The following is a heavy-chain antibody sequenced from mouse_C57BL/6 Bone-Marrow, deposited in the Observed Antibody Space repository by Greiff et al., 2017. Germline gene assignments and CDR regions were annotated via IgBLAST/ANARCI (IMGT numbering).Heavy chain of an antibody. CDR1: GYTFTSYT. CDR2: INPSSGYT. D-gene: IGHD2-14*01. CDR3: ANLLRVPYWYFDV. J-gene: IGHJ1*03. Sequence: QVQLQQSGAELARPGASVKMSCKASGYTFTSYTMHWVKQRPGQGLEWIGYINPSSGYTKYNKKFKDKATLTADKSSSTAYMQLSSLTSEDSAVYYCANLLRVPYWYFDVWGTGTTVTVSS. V-gene: IGHV1-4*01.